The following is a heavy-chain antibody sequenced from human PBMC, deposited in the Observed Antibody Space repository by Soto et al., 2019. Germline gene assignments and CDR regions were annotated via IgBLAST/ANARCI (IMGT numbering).Heavy chain of an antibody. CDR3: AKSRNRYSYGTLDY. CDR2: ISWNSGSI. J-gene: IGHJ4*02. CDR1: GFTFDDYA. V-gene: IGHV3-9*01. D-gene: IGHD5-18*01. Sequence: GGSLRLSCAASGFTFDDYAMHWARQAPGKGLEWVSGISWNSGSIGYADSVKGRFTISRDNAKNSLYLQMNSLRAEDTALYYCAKSRNRYSYGTLDYWGQGTLVTVSS.